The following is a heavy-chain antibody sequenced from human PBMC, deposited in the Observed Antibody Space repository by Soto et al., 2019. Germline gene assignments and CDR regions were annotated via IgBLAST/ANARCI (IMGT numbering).Heavy chain of an antibody. D-gene: IGHD2-2*01. J-gene: IGHJ6*03. CDR1: GYTFTSYD. Sequence: ASVEVSCKASGYTFTSYDINWVRQATGQGLEWMGWMNPNSGNTGYAQKFQGRVTMTRNTSISTAYMELSSLRSEDTAVYYCARVVVVVPAAIYYYYYYMDVWGKGTTVTVSS. V-gene: IGHV1-8*01. CDR3: ARVVVVVPAAIYYYYYYMDV. CDR2: MNPNSGNT.